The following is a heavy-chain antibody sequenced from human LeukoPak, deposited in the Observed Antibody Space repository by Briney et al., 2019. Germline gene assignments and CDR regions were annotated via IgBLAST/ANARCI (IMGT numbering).Heavy chain of an antibody. V-gene: IGHV5-51*01. Sequence: GESLKISCKGSGYSFTSYWIGWVRPMPGKGLEWMGIIYPGDSDTRYSPSLQGQVTLSVDKSISTAYLQWSSLKASDTAMYYCARQVAAASDSWGQGTLVTVSS. CDR2: IYPGDSDT. CDR1: GYSFTSYW. D-gene: IGHD6-13*01. J-gene: IGHJ4*02. CDR3: ARQVAAASDS.